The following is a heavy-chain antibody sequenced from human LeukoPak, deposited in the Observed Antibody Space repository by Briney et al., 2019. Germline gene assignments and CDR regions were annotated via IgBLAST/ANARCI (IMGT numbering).Heavy chain of an antibody. D-gene: IGHD5-12*01. Sequence: GGSLRLSCAASGFTFSNYNMNWVRQAPGKGLEWVSSISTSSSYIYYADSLKGRFTISRDNAKNSLYLQMNSLRAEDTALYYCAREGDGGIVTTTFFDYWGQGTLVTVSS. CDR2: ISTSSSYI. CDR1: GFTFSNYN. J-gene: IGHJ4*02. CDR3: AREGDGGIVTTTFFDY. V-gene: IGHV3-21*01.